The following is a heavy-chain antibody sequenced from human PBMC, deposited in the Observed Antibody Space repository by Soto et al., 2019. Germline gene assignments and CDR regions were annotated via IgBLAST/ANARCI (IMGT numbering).Heavy chain of an antibody. CDR2: ISGSGGST. Sequence: GGSLRLSCAASGFTFSSYAMSWVRQSPGKGLEWVSAISGSGGSTYYADSVKGRFTISRDNSKNTLYLQMNSLRAEDTAVYYCAKAGSDYGVYYYGMDVWGQGTTVTVSS. CDR3: AKAGSDYGVYYYGMDV. J-gene: IGHJ6*02. V-gene: IGHV3-23*01. D-gene: IGHD4-17*01. CDR1: GFTFSSYA.